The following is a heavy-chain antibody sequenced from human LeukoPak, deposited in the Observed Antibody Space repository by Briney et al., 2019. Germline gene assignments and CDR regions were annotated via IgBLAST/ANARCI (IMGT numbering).Heavy chain of an antibody. V-gene: IGHV4-59*01. D-gene: IGHD3-22*01. CDR1: GCSIGGYY. CDR3: AREPGFDRSGYLNWFVP. CDR2: ISYSGGT. Sequence: SSETLSLTCAVSGCSIGGYYWSWVRQAPGKGLEWVACISYSGGTKYNPSLKNRVTIPVDTSNHQLPLKLSSVTAADTAVYYCAREPGFDRSGYLNWFVPWGEGTLVTVSS. J-gene: IGHJ5*02.